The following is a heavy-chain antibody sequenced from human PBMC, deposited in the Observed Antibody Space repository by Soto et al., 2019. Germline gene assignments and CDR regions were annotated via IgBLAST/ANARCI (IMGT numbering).Heavy chain of an antibody. J-gene: IGHJ6*03. V-gene: IGHV1-24*01. CDR2: FDPEDGET. D-gene: IGHD2-15*01. Sequence: ASVKVSCKVSGYTLTELSMHWVRQAPGKGLEWMGGFDPEDGETIYAQKFQGRVTMTEATSTDTAYMELSSLRSADTAVYYCATKGYCSGGSCPSYYYYYMDVWGKGTTVTVSS. CDR1: GYTLTELS. CDR3: ATKGYCSGGSCPSYYYYYMDV.